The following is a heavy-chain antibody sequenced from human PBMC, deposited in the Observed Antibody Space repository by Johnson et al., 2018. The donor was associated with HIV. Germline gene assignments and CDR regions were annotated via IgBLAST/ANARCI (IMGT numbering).Heavy chain of an antibody. CDR1: GFTFSSYA. D-gene: IGHD6-19*01. CDR2: ISGSGGST. Sequence: VQLVESGGGLVQPGGSLRLSCAVSGFTFSSYAMSWVRQAPGKGLEWVSAISGSGGSTYYADSVKGRFTISRDNSKNTLHLQMNSLKTEDTALYYCTTLLYRIEVGGDAFDIWGQGTMVTVSS. CDR3: TTLLYRIEVGGDAFDI. V-gene: IGHV3-23*04. J-gene: IGHJ3*02.